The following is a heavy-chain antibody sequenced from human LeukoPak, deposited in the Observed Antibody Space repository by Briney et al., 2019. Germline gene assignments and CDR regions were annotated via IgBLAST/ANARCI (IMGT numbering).Heavy chain of an antibody. Sequence: SETLSLTCTVSGGSINSSTFYWGWTRQPPGKGLEWIGSIYYDGSTYYNPSLKSPVTISVDTSKNQFSLKLTSVTAADTAVYFCARRSDSGSDDGQDYFDYWGQGTLVTVSS. D-gene: IGHD1-26*01. V-gene: IGHV4-39*01. CDR3: ARRSDSGSDDGQDYFDY. CDR2: IYYDGST. CDR1: GGSINSSTFY. J-gene: IGHJ4*02.